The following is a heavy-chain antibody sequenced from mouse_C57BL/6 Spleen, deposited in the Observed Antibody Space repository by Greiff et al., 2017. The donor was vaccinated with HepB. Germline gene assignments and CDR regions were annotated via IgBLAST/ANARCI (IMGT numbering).Heavy chain of an antibody. J-gene: IGHJ4*01. CDR2: ISSGSSTI. CDR1: GFTFSDYG. V-gene: IGHV5-17*01. D-gene: IGHD1-1*02. Sequence: EVHLVESGGGLVKPGGSLKLSCAASGFTFSDYGMHWVRQAPEKGLEWVAYISSGSSTIYYADTVKGRFTISRDNAKNTLFLQMTSLRSEDTAMYYCARCGNYAMDYWGQGTSVTVSS. CDR3: ARCGNYAMDY.